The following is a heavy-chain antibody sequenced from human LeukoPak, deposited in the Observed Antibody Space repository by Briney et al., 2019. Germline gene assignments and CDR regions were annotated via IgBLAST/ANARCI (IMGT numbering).Heavy chain of an antibody. V-gene: IGHV4-38-2*02. Sequence: PSETLSLTCTVSGYSISSGYYWGWIRQPPGKGLGWIGSIYHSGSTYYNPSLKSRVTISVDTSKNQFSLKLSSVTAADTAVYYCARDPYIVVVPAAILDYMDVWGKGTTVTVSS. CDR2: IYHSGST. CDR1: GYSISSGYY. CDR3: ARDPYIVVVPAAILDYMDV. D-gene: IGHD2-2*02. J-gene: IGHJ6*03.